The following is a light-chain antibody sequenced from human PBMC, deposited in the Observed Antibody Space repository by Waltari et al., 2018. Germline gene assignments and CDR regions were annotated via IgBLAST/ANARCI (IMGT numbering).Light chain of an antibody. J-gene: IGLJ3*02. CDR3: SSYSISSSCWV. CDR2: DVH. CDR1: NSDVGRYNR. V-gene: IGLV2-18*02. Sequence: QFALTHPPSASGSPCQSVTISYHVLNSDVGRYNRVFLYQQSPATAPKLLISDVHNRPSGVPDRFSGAKSGNTASLTIPGLQAEDEADYYCSSYSISSSCWVLGGGTKLTVL.